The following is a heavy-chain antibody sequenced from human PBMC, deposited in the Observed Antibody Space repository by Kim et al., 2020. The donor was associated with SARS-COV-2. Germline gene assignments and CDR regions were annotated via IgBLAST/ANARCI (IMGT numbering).Heavy chain of an antibody. V-gene: IGHV1-3*01. CDR1: GYIFTNYH. Sequence: ASVKVSCKASGYIFTNYHLHWLRQAPGQRLEWMGCINGGSGDTKYSQKFQGRFLFTRDTSASTVYMELSSLRSEDAAIFYCVRVAVTGTGYFQHWGQGTLVTVSS. D-gene: IGHD6-19*01. CDR3: VRVAVTGTGYFQH. CDR2: INGGSGDT. J-gene: IGHJ1*01.